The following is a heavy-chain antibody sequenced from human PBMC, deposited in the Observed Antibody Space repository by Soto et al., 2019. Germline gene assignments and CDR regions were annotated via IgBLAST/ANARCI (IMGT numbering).Heavy chain of an antibody. CDR2: IYYSGGT. J-gene: IGHJ6*03. V-gene: IGHV4-31*03. D-gene: IGHD5-12*01. Sequence: QVQLQESGPGLVKPSQTLSLTCTVSGGSISRGGYYWSWIRQHPGKGLEWIGYIYYSGGTYYNPSLKSRGTISVDTAENQFSLRLSSVTAADTAVYYCARKDSGYADYMDVWGKGTTVTVSS. CDR1: GGSISRGGYY. CDR3: ARKDSGYADYMDV.